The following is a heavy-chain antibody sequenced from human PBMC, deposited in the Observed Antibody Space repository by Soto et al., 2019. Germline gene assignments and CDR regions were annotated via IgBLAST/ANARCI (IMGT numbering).Heavy chain of an antibody. CDR1: GGSFSGYY. Sequence: SETLSLTCAVYGGSFSGYYWSWIRQPPGKGLEWIGEINHSGSTNYNPSLKSRVTISVDTSKNQFSLKLSSVTAADTAVYYCARGIYSSGWYWGASDYWGQGTLVTVSS. V-gene: IGHV4-34*01. CDR2: INHSGST. J-gene: IGHJ4*02. CDR3: ARGIYSSGWYWGASDY. D-gene: IGHD6-19*01.